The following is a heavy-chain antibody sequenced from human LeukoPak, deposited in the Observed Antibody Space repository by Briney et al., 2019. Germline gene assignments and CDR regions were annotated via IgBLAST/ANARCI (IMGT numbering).Heavy chain of an antibody. CDR1: GFTFSNYA. CDR3: ATRNNGCPYH. CDR2: ISGSGGST. D-gene: IGHD5-24*01. J-gene: IGHJ4*02. V-gene: IGHV3-23*01. Sequence: GGSLRLSCVASGFTFSNYAMSWVRQAPGKGLEWVSAISGSGGSTFYADSVKGRFTISRDNSKNTLYLQMNSLRAEDTAVYYCATRNNGCPYHWGQGTLVTVSS.